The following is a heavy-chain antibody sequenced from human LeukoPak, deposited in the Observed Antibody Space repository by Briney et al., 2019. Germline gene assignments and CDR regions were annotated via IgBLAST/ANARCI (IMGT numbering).Heavy chain of an antibody. J-gene: IGHJ6*03. D-gene: IGHD6-6*01. CDR2: INDSGST. V-gene: IGHV4-34*01. Sequence: SETLSLTCAVYGGSFSGYYWSWIRQPPGKGLEWIGEINDSGSTNYNPSLKSRVTISVDTSKNQFSLKLSSVTAADTAVYYCARGPNSSSSGIYYYYYYMDIWGKGTTVTVSS. CDR1: GGSFSGYY. CDR3: ARGPNSSSSGIYYYYYYMDI.